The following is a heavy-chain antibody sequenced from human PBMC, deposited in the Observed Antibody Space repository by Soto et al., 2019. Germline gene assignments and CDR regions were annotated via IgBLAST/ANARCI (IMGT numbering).Heavy chain of an antibody. CDR1: GFTFSSYA. CDR3: ARGTASWNDGAGAFDI. V-gene: IGHV3-30-3*01. J-gene: IGHJ3*02. D-gene: IGHD1-1*01. Sequence: QVQLVESGGGVVQPGRSLRLSCAASGFTFSSYAMHWVRQAPGKGLEWVAVISYDGSNKYYADAVKGRFTISRDNSKNTLYFHLQMNSRRAEDTAVYYCARGTASWNDGAGAFDIWGQGTMVTVSS. CDR2: ISYDGSNK.